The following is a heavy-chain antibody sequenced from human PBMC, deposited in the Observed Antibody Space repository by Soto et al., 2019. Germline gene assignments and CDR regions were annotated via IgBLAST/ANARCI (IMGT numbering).Heavy chain of an antibody. CDR3: AGGDYYHSSGYYFYYYTMDV. CDR2: VYYGGST. V-gene: IGHV4-39*01. J-gene: IGHJ6*02. CDR1: GGSISSSSYY. Sequence: SETLSLTCTVSGGSISSSSYYWGWTRQPPGKGLEWIGNVYYGGSTYYNPSLKSRVTISVETSKSQFSLKLSSVTAADTAVYFCAGGDYYHSSGYYFYYYTMDVWGQGTTVTVSS. D-gene: IGHD3-22*01.